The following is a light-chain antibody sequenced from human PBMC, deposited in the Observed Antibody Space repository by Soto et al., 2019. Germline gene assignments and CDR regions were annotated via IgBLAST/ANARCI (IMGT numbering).Light chain of an antibody. J-gene: IGLJ3*02. CDR2: GNS. Sequence: QSVLTQPPSVSGAPGQRVTISCTGSSSNIGAGYDVHWYQQLPGTAPKLLICGNSNRPSGVPDRFSGSKSGTSASLAITGLQAEDEADHYCQSYDSSLSGWVFGGGTKLTVL. CDR1: SSNIGAGYD. V-gene: IGLV1-40*01. CDR3: QSYDSSLSGWV.